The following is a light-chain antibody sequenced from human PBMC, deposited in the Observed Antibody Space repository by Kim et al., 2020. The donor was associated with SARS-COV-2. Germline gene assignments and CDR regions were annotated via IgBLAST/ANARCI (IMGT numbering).Light chain of an antibody. CDR1: QSISTW. Sequence: DIQITQSPSTLSASVGDRVTITCRASQSISTWLAWYQQKPGKAPKVLIYDAASLESGVPSRFSGSGSGTEFTLTISSLQPDDFATYYCQQYNSYLWTFGQGTKVEIK. J-gene: IGKJ1*01. CDR2: DAA. V-gene: IGKV1-5*01. CDR3: QQYNSYLWT.